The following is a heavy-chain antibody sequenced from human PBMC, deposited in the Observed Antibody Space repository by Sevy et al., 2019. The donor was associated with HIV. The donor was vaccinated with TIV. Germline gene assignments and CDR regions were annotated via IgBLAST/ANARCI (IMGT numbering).Heavy chain of an antibody. CDR3: AKSGDYSSSWYFDY. J-gene: IGHJ4*02. Sequence: GGSLRLSCAASDFTFSSYAMGWVRQAPGKGLECVSAISGSGGASYYTDSVKGRFTLSRDTSMNAQTLQMNSLRADDTAVYYCAKSGDYSSSWYFDYWGQGTLVTVSS. D-gene: IGHD6-13*01. CDR2: ISGSGGAS. CDR1: DFTFSSYA. V-gene: IGHV3-23*01.